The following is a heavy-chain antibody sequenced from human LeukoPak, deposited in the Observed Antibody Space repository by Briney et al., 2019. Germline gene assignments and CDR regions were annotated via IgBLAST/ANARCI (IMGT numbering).Heavy chain of an antibody. CDR3: ARDRDFEWLSTLDAFDI. D-gene: IGHD3-9*01. J-gene: IGHJ3*02. Sequence: KPGGSLRLSCAASRFTFSSYNMNWVRQAPGKGLEWVSSISSSSSYIYDADSVKGRFTISRDNAKNSLYLQMNSLRAEDTAVYYCARDRDFEWLSTLDAFDIWGQGTMVTVSS. CDR2: ISSSSSYI. V-gene: IGHV3-21*01. CDR1: RFTFSSYN.